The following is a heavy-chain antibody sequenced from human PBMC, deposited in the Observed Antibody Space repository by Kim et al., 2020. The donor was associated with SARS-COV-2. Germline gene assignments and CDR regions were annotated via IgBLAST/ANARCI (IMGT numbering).Heavy chain of an antibody. CDR3: ARDRAYGFDI. CDR2: I. D-gene: IGHD4-17*01. V-gene: IGHV3-48*02. J-gene: IGHJ3*02. Sequence: IYYADSVKGRFTISRDNAKNSLYLQMNSLRDEDTAVYYCARDRAYGFDIWGQGTMVTVSS.